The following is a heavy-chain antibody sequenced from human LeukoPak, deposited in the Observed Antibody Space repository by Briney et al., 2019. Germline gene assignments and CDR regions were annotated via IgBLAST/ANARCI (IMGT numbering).Heavy chain of an antibody. CDR3: ARDLLRGVTDY. J-gene: IGHJ4*02. V-gene: IGHV3-11*05. D-gene: IGHD2-15*01. CDR2: ISSSSSYT. Sequence: GGSLRLSCAASGFTFSDYYMSWIRQAPGKGLEWVSYISSSSSYTNYADSVKGRFTISRDNAKNSLFLQMNSLKTEDTAVYYCARDLLRGVTDYWGQGTLVTVSS. CDR1: GFTFSDYY.